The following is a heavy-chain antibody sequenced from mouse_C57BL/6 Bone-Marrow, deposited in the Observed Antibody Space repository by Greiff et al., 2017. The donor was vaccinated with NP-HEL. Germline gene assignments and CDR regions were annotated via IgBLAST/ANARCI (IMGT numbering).Heavy chain of an antibody. V-gene: IGHV1-66*01. CDR2: IYPGSGNT. D-gene: IGHD3-2*02. CDR1: GYSFTSYY. Sequence: VQLQQSGPELVKPGASVKISCKASGYSFTSYYIHWVKQRPGQGLEWIGWIYPGSGNTKYNEKFKGKATLTADTSSSTAYMQLSSLTSEDSAVYYCARGGTAQANAMDYWGQGTSVTVSS. J-gene: IGHJ4*01. CDR3: ARGGTAQANAMDY.